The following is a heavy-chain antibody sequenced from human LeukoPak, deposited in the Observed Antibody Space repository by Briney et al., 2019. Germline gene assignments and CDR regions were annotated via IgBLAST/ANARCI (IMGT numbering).Heavy chain of an antibody. CDR2: IIPIFGTA. J-gene: IGHJ5*02. V-gene: IGHV1-69*01. Sequence: SVKVSCKASGGTFSSYAISWVRQAPGQGLEWMGGIIPIFGTANYAQKFQGRVTITADESTSTAYMELSSLRSEDTAVYYCARDSIQLWLSGVAGWFDPWGQGTLVTVSS. CDR1: GGTFSSYA. CDR3: ARDSIQLWLSGVAGWFDP. D-gene: IGHD5-18*01.